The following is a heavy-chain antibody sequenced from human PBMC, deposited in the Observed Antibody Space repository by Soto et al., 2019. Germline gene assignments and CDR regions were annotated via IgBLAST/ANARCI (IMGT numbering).Heavy chain of an antibody. CDR1: GFTFSSYG. Sequence: GGSLRLSCAASGFTFSSYGMHWVRQAPGKGLEWVAVISYDGSNKYYADSVKGRFTISRDNSKNTLYLQMNSLRAEDTAVYYCAKGTNYYDSSGYYLPGPYFDYWGQGTLVTVSS. J-gene: IGHJ4*02. V-gene: IGHV3-30*18. D-gene: IGHD3-22*01. CDR3: AKGTNYYDSSGYYLPGPYFDY. CDR2: ISYDGSNK.